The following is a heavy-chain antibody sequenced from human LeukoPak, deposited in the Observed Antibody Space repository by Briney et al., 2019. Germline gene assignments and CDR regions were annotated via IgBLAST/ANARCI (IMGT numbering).Heavy chain of an antibody. CDR3: ARGTFWSGYYHDY. CDR1: GGSITTYY. J-gene: IGHJ4*02. Sequence: SETLSLTCTVSGGSITTYYWSWIRQPPGKGLEWIGFIFYSGTTNYNPSLKSRVTISLNTSKTQFSLKLSSVTAADTAVYYCARGTFWSGYYHDYWGQGTLVTVSS. CDR2: IFYSGTT. V-gene: IGHV4-59*01. D-gene: IGHD3-3*01.